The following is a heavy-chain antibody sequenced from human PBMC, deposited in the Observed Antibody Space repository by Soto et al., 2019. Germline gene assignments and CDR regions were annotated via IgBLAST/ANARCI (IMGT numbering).Heavy chain of an antibody. J-gene: IGHJ4*02. Sequence: ASVKVSCKASGYTFTSYDINWVRQAPGQGLEWMGGIIPIFGATNYAQKFQGRVTMTRNTSISTAYMELSSLRSEDTAVYYCATKAKRWLQQPFDYWGQGTLVTVSS. CDR1: GYTFTSYD. V-gene: IGHV1-8*01. D-gene: IGHD5-12*01. CDR3: ATKAKRWLQQPFDY. CDR2: IIPIFGAT.